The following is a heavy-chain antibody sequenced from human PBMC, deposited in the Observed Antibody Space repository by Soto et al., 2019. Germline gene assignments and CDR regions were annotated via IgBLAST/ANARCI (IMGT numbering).Heavy chain of an antibody. CDR3: AREFCSGGNGYTYYFDP. J-gene: IGHJ5*02. V-gene: IGHV3-74*01. CDR2: INTDGSNT. Sequence: AGSLRLSCAASGLTFNRYWMHWVRHAPGTGLVWVSHINTDGSNTNYADSVKGRFTISRDNAKSTLFLQMNSLRDEDTAVYYCAREFCSGGNGYTYYFDPWGQGIPVTVSS. CDR1: GLTFNRYW. D-gene: IGHD2-15*01.